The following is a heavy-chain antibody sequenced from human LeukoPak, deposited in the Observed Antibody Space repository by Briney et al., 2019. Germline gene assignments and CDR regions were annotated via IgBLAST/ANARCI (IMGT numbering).Heavy chain of an antibody. J-gene: IGHJ5*02. Sequence: SETLSLTCTVSGGSISSSSYYWGWIRQPPGKGLEWIGSIYYSGSTYYNPSLKSRVTISVDTSKNQFSLKLSSVTAADTAVYYCARDGQWLVRGWFDPWGQGTLVTVSS. CDR1: GGSISSSSYY. CDR2: IYYSGST. D-gene: IGHD6-19*01. CDR3: ARDGQWLVRGWFDP. V-gene: IGHV4-39*01.